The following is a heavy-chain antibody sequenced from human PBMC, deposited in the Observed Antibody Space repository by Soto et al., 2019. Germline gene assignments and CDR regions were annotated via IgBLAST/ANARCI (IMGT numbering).Heavy chain of an antibody. CDR3: ARGVVGAPPFDY. J-gene: IGHJ4*02. Sequence: QVQLQESGPGLVKPSETLSLTCTVSGGSISSYYWSWIRQPPGKGLEWIGYIYYSGSTNYNPSLKSRVTISVDTSKNQFSLKLSSVTAADTAVYYCARGVVGAPPFDYWGQGTLVTVSS. CDR1: GGSISSYY. V-gene: IGHV4-59*01. CDR2: IYYSGST. D-gene: IGHD1-26*01.